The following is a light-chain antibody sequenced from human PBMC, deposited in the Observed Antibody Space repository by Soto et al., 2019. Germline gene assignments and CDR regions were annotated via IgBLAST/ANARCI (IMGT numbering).Light chain of an antibody. V-gene: IGKV3-11*01. CDR3: QQRSNCWT. CDR2: DAS. CDR1: QSVSTF. J-gene: IGKJ1*01. Sequence: EIVLTQSPATLSLSPGERAALSYRASQSVSTFLAWYPHKPGQAPRLLIYDASNGATGIPARFSGSGSGTDFTLTISSLEPEDSAFYYCQQRSNCWTFGQGTKVEIK.